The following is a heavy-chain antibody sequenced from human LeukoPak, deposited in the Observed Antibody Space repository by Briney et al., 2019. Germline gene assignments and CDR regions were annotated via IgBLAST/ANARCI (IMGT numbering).Heavy chain of an antibody. Sequence: GGSLRLSCAASGFTFSSYGMHWVRQAPGKGLEWVTFIRYDGSKKYSADSVKGRFTISRDNSKNTLYLQMNSLRAEDTAVYYCARDWGSGSFYAEPYFDYWGQGTLVTVSS. CDR3: ARDWGSGSFYAEPYFDY. CDR2: IRYDGSKK. CDR1: GFTFSSYG. V-gene: IGHV3-30*02. D-gene: IGHD3-10*01. J-gene: IGHJ4*02.